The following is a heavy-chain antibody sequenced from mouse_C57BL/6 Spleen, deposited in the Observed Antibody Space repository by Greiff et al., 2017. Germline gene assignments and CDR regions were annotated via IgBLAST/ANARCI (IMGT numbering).Heavy chain of an antibody. D-gene: IGHD3-1*01. Sequence: QVQLQQSGAELVKPGASVKISCKASGYAFSSYWLNWVKQRPGKGLEWIGQIYPGEGDTHYNGKFKGKATLTAYKSSSTAYMQLSSLTDEDSAVYFCARSGFDDYAMDYWGQGTSVTVSS. J-gene: IGHJ4*01. CDR3: ARSGFDDYAMDY. CDR1: GYAFSSYW. V-gene: IGHV1-80*01. CDR2: IYPGEGDT.